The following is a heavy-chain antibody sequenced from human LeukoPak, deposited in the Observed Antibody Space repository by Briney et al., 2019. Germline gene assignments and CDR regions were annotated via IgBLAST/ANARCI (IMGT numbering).Heavy chain of an antibody. V-gene: IGHV1-69*05. J-gene: IGHJ4*02. D-gene: IGHD3-22*01. CDR1: GGTFSSYA. Sequence: ASVKVSCKASGGTFSSYAISWVRQAPGQGLEWMGGIIPIFGTANYAQKFQGRVTITTDETTSTAYMELSSLRSEDTAVYYCARVNPDSSGFGADYWGQGTLVTVSS. CDR2: IIPIFGTA. CDR3: ARVNPDSSGFGADY.